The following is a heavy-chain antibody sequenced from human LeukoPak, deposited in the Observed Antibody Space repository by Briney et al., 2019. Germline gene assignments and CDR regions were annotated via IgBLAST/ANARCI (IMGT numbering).Heavy chain of an antibody. D-gene: IGHD1-26*01. CDR3: ARVPYSGTYYVDS. CDR1: GYSISSGYY. J-gene: IGHJ4*02. CDR2: VYHSGST. Sequence: KPSETQSLTCTVSGYSISSGYYWGWIRQPPGKGLEWIGSVYHSGSTYYNPSLSSRVTISVDTSKNQFSLKLSSVTAADTAVYYCARVPYSGTYYVDSWGQGTLVTVSS. V-gene: IGHV4-38-2*02.